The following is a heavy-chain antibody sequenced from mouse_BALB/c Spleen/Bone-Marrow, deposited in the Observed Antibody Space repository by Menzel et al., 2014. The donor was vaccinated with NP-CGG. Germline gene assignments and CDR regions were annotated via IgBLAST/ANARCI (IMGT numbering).Heavy chain of an antibody. Sequence: VKLVESGPGLVAPSQSLSITCTVSGFSLTSYGVHWVRQPPGKGLEWLGVIWAGGSTNYNSALMSRLSISKDNSKSKVFLKMNSLQTDDTAMYYCASPIYYDYPLFAYWGQGTLVTVSA. D-gene: IGHD2-4*01. CDR1: GFSLTSYG. CDR2: IWAGGST. CDR3: ASPIYYDYPLFAY. V-gene: IGHV2-9*02. J-gene: IGHJ3*01.